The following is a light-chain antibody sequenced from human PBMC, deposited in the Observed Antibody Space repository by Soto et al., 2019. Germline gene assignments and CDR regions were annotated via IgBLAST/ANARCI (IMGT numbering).Light chain of an antibody. CDR2: GTS. V-gene: IGKV3-20*01. CDR3: QQYGSSIT. Sequence: EIVLTQSPCTLSFSPGERATLSCRASQSVPRSYLAWYQQKPGQAPRLLIYGTSSRATGIPDRFSGSGSGTDFTLTISRLEPEDFAVFYCQQYGSSITFGQGTRLEIK. J-gene: IGKJ5*01. CDR1: QSVPRSY.